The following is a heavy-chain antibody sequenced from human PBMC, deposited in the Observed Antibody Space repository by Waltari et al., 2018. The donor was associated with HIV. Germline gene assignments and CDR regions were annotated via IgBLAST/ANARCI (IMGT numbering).Heavy chain of an antibody. CDR2: IYYSGTT. D-gene: IGHD1-26*01. CDR3: ARHALRVGAAYWNFDL. J-gene: IGHJ2*01. V-gene: IGHV4-39*01. Sequence: HLQLQESVPGLVKPSEPLSLTSTVSGGLLSNRNYFRGWVRQTPGKGLEWIGSIYYSGTTYYNPSLKSRVTISVDTSEDQFSLKVSSVTTADTAVFYCARHALRVGAAYWNFDLWGRGTLVTVSS. CDR1: GGLLSNRNYF.